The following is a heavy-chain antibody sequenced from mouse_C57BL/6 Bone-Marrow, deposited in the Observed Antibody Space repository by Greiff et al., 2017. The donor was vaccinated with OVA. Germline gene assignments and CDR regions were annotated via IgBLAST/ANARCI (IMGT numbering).Heavy chain of an antibody. J-gene: IGHJ4*01. D-gene: IGHD2-10*01. CDR1: GFTFSDYY. CDR2: ISNGGGST. Sequence: EVQLVESGGGLVQPGGSLKLSCAASGFTFSDYYMYWVRQTPEKRLEWVAYISNGGGSTYYPDTVKGRFTISRDNAKNTLYLQMSRLKSEDTAMYYCARLPLLFYAMDYWGQGTSVTVSS. CDR3: ARLPLLFYAMDY. V-gene: IGHV5-12*01.